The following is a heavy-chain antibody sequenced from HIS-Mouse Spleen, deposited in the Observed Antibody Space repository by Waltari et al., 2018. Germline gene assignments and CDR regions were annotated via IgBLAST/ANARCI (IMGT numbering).Heavy chain of an antibody. CDR2: ISNSSSYI. CDR3: ARVPLDKNYFDY. J-gene: IGHJ4*02. V-gene: IGHV3-21*01. Sequence: EVQLVESGGGLVKPGGSLRLSCAASGFTFSSYSMNWVRQAPGKGLEWVSSISNSSSYIYYADSVKGRFTISRDNAKNSLYLQMNSLRAEDTAVYYCARVPLDKNYFDYWGQGTLVTVSS. D-gene: IGHD3-9*01. CDR1: GFTFSSYS.